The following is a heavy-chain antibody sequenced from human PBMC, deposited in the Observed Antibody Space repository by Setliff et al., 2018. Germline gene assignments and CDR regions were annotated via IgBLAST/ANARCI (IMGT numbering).Heavy chain of an antibody. Sequence: ASETLSLTCGASGGSFSDYYWSWIRQTPGKGLEWIGEINHSGSTKCNPSLKSRVTLSVDTPKNQFSLRLNSVTAADTAVYYCAREGARSSSWYRPYYYYYMDVWGKGTTVTVSS. CDR1: GGSFSDYY. J-gene: IGHJ6*03. CDR2: INHSGST. D-gene: IGHD6-13*01. CDR3: AREGARSSSWYRPYYYYYMDV. V-gene: IGHV4-34*01.